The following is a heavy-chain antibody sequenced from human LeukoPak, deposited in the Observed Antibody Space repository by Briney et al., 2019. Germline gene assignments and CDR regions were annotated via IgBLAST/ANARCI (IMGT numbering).Heavy chain of an antibody. CDR3: ARGGPPGYYYDYYMDV. CDR2: IYYSGST. V-gene: IGHV4-59*12. Sequence: SETLSLTCTVSGGSFSSYYWSWIRQTPGKGLEWIGDIYYSGSTNYNPSLKSRVTISVDTSKNQFSLKMSSVTAADTAVYFCARGGPPGYYYDYYMDVWGKGTTVTISS. CDR1: GGSFSSYY. J-gene: IGHJ6*03.